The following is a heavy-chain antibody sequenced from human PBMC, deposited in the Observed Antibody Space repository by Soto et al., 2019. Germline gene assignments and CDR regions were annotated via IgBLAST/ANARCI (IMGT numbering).Heavy chain of an antibody. J-gene: IGHJ6*02. CDR1: GVSITNGDYY. CDR2: ISYSGTP. CDR3: ARTSLNMFRGVILYYSGMDV. Sequence: QVRLQESGPGLVKPSETLSLTCTVSGVSITNGDYYWSWVRQSPGKGLEWIGYISYSGTPHYNPSLRGRPSISLDPSKYMFSLKLTAVGAADTAIYDWARTSLNMFRGVILYYSGMDVWGPGTTCTVAS. D-gene: IGHD3-10*01. V-gene: IGHV4-30-4*01.